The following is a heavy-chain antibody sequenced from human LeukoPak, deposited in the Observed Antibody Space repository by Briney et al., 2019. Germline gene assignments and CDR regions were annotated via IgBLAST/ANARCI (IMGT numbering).Heavy chain of an antibody. Sequence: GGSLRLSCAASGFTFSSYTMHWVRQPPGKGLEWVAVISFDGSNKYYADSVKGRLTISRDNSKNTLYLQMNSLRAEDTAVYYCARSPYVLYDSSGYRGAFDIWGQGTMVTVSS. CDR1: GFTFSSYT. J-gene: IGHJ3*02. CDR2: ISFDGSNK. V-gene: IGHV3-30-3*01. D-gene: IGHD3-22*01. CDR3: ARSPYVLYDSSGYRGAFDI.